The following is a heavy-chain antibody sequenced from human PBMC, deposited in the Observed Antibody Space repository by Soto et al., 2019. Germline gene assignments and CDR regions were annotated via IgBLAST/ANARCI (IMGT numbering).Heavy chain of an antibody. Sequence: PSETLSLTCTVSAGSITSDEYDWNWIRYRPGKGLEWIGFIHHTGSTFYNPSLESRASISIDTSESQFSLNLASVTVADTAVYYCVRRPTGSGSSFFDYSGPGTLVSVSS. D-gene: IGHD3-10*01. V-gene: IGHV4-31*03. CDR3: VRRPTGSGSSFFDY. J-gene: IGHJ4*02. CDR2: IHHTGST. CDR1: AGSITSDEYD.